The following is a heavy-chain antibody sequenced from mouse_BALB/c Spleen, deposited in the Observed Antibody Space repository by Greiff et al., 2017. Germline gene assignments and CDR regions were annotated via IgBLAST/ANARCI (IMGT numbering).Heavy chain of an antibody. J-gene: IGHJ4*01. D-gene: IGHD2-10*01. CDR3: ASSLLFMDY. Sequence: VKLMESGPGLVQPSQSLSITCTVSGFSLTSYGVHWVRQSPGKGLEWLGVIWSGGSTDYNAAFISRLSISKDNSKSQVFFKMNSLQANDTAIYYCASSLLFMDYWGQGTSVTVSS. V-gene: IGHV2-2*02. CDR2: IWSGGST. CDR1: GFSLTSYG.